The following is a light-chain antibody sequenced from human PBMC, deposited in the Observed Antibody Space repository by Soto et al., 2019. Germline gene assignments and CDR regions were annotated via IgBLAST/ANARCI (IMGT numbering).Light chain of an antibody. CDR2: GGS. V-gene: IGKV3-20*01. CDR3: HQYGSSPGT. Sequence: EIVLTQSPGTLSSSPGGRATLSCRASQSVTNNYLAWYQQKRGQAPRLLIWGGSIRAADVPDRFSGGGSGTDFSLTISRLETEDVAVYYCHQYGSSPGTFGQGKKV. J-gene: IGKJ1*01. CDR1: QSVTNNY.